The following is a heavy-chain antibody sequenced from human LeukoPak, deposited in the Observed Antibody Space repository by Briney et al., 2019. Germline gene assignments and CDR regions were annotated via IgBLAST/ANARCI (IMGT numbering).Heavy chain of an antibody. CDR2: ISSSGSAI. CDR3: ARGGSLGY. Sequence: GGSLRLPCAASGFTLSSYEMNWVRQAPGKGLEWVSKISSSGSAIYYADSVKGRFTISRDNAKSSLYLQMNSLRVEGTAVYYCARGGSLGYWGQGTLVTVSS. V-gene: IGHV3-48*03. J-gene: IGHJ4*02. CDR1: GFTLSSYE. D-gene: IGHD6-19*01.